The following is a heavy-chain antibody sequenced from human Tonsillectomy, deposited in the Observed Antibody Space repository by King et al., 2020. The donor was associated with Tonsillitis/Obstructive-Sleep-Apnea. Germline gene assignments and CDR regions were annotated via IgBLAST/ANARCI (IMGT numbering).Heavy chain of an antibody. CDR3: ARDRDETSGYTPFDY. D-gene: IGHD1-1*01. V-gene: IGHV3-48*02. J-gene: IGHJ4*02. Sequence: VQLVESGGGLVQPGGSLRLSCAASGFTFSRYSMNWVRQAPGKGLEWVSYISSMSSSIYYADSVKGRFTISRDNAKNSWYLQMNSLRDEDTAVYYCARDRDETSGYTPFDYWGQGTLVTVSS. CDR1: GFTFSRYS. CDR2: ISSMSSSI.